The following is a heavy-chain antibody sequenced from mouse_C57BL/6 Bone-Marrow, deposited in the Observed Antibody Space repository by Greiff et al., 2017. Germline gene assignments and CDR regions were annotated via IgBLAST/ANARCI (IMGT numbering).Heavy chain of an antibody. CDR3: ARRGDDSWYFDV. V-gene: IGHV1-64*01. D-gene: IGHD2-4*01. CDR2: IHPNSGST. Sequence: QVQLQQPGAELVKPGASVKLSCTASGYTFTSYWMHWVKQRPGQGLEWIGMIHPNSGSTNYNEKFKSKATLTVDKSSSTAYMQLSSLTSEDSAVYYCARRGDDSWYFDVWGTGTTVTVSA. CDR1: GYTFTSYW. J-gene: IGHJ1*03.